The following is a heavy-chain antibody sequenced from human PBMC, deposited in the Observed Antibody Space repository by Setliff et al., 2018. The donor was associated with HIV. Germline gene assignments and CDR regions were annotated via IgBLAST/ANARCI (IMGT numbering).Heavy chain of an antibody. CDR2: IYYTGIP. CDR3: ARVARVHPFDP. CDR1: GGSMNSHY. Sequence: KPSETLSLTCSVFGGSMNSHYWSWIRQPPGKGLEWIGLIYYTGIPTYNTSLKSRVTMSVDRSKNQFSLRLTSVTAADTAMYYCARVARVHPFDPWGQGTLVTSPQ. J-gene: IGHJ5*02. V-gene: IGHV4-59*11.